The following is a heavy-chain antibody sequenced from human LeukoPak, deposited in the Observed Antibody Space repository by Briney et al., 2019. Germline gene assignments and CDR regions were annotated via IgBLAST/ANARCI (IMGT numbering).Heavy chain of an antibody. CDR1: GYTFTSYD. Sequence: ASVKVSCKASGYTFTSYDINWVRQATGQGLEWMGWMNPNSGNTGYAQKFQGRVTMTRNTSISTAYMELSSLRSEDTAVYYCAVVDTAMGRPFGAFDIWGQGTMVTVSS. CDR2: MNPNSGNT. J-gene: IGHJ3*02. CDR3: AVVDTAMGRPFGAFDI. V-gene: IGHV1-8*01. D-gene: IGHD5-18*01.